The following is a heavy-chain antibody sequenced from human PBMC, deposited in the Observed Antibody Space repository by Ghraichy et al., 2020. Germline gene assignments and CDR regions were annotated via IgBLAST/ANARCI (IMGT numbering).Heavy chain of an antibody. J-gene: IGHJ4*02. CDR1: GFTFSSYS. CDR2: ISSSSSYI. Sequence: GGSLRLSCAASGFTFSSYSMNWVRQAPGKGLEWVSSISSSSSYIYYADSVKGRFTISRDNAKNSLYLQMNSLRAEDTAVYYCARDSSSLPDFDYWGQGPLVTVSS. V-gene: IGHV3-21*01. D-gene: IGHD6-6*01. CDR3: ARDSSSLPDFDY.